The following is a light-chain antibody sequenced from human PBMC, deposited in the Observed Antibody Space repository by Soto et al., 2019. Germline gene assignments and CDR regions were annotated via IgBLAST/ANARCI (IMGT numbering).Light chain of an antibody. CDR1: TGAVTSGHY. CDR2: DTS. V-gene: IGLV7-46*01. J-gene: IGLJ2*01. Sequence: QDVVTQEPSLTVSPGGTVTLTCGSSTGAVTSGHYPYWFQQKPGQAPRTVIYDTSNKHSWTPARFSGSLLGGKAALTLSGAQPEDEAEYYCLLSYSGARVFGGGTKLTVL. CDR3: LLSYSGARV.